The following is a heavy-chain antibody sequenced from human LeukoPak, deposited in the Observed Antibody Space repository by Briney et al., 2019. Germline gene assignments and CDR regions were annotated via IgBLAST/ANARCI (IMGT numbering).Heavy chain of an antibody. J-gene: IGHJ1*01. Sequence: ASVKVSCKASGGTFSSYAISWVRQAPGQGLEWMGGFIPIFGTANYAQKFQGRVTITTDESTSTAYMELSSLRSEDTAVYYCARPPPYYYDRSCYYCFQHWGQGTLVTVSS. D-gene: IGHD3-22*01. CDR2: FIPIFGTA. CDR3: ARPPPYYYDRSCYYCFQH. V-gene: IGHV1-69*05. CDR1: GGTFSSYA.